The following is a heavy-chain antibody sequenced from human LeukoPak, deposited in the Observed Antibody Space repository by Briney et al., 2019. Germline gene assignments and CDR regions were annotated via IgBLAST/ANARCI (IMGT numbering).Heavy chain of an antibody. CDR2: INPKSGGT. CDR1: GYSFPNYY. D-gene: IGHD2-2*01. V-gene: IGHV1-2*02. CDR3: ARDFYHVY. Sequence: ASVKVSCKASGYSFPNYYMHWVRQAPGQGLEWMGWINPKSGGTNYAQKFQGRVTMTRDTSISTGYMELSRLGSDDTAVYYCARDFYHVYWGQGTLVTVSS. J-gene: IGHJ4*02.